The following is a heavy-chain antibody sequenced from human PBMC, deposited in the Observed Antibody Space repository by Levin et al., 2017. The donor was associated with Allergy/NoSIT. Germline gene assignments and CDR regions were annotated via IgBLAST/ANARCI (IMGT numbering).Heavy chain of an antibody. CDR2: ISIDGTNQ. V-gene: IGHV3-30*04. D-gene: IGHD4-11*01. J-gene: IGHJ6*02. CDR1: GFTFSSHA. Sequence: GGSLRLSCAASGFTFSSHAMHWVRQAPGKGLESVAVISIDGTNQYYADSVKGRFTISRDNAKSTLYLLMNSLRADDTAVYYCARSLSGLDYNNYGGGGMDVWGQGTTVTVSS. CDR3: ARSLSGLDYNNYGGGGMDV.